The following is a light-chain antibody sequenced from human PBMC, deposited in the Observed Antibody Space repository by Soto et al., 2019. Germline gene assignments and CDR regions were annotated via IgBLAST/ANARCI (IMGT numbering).Light chain of an antibody. Sequence: DIQMTQSPSTLSASVGDRVTITCRASQSISSWLAWYQQKPGKAPKLLIYKASSLGSGVPSRFSGSGSGTEFTLTISSLQPDDFATYYCQQYSSYTFGQGTKLELK. V-gene: IGKV1-5*03. CDR2: KAS. CDR3: QQYSSYT. J-gene: IGKJ2*01. CDR1: QSISSW.